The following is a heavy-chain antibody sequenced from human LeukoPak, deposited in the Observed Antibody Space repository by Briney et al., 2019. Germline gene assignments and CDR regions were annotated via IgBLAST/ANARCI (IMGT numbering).Heavy chain of an antibody. CDR2: ISSSTII. J-gene: IGHJ4*02. Sequence: GGSLRLSCAASGFTFSSYAMNWVRQAPGKGLEWVSYISSSTIIYNADSVRGRFTISRDNAKNSLFLQMNSLRDEDTAVYYCAREPLDYWGQGTLVTVSS. V-gene: IGHV3-48*02. CDR1: GFTFSSYA. CDR3: AREPLDY.